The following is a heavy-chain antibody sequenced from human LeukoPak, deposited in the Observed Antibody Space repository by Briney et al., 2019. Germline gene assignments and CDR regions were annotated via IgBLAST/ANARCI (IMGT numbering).Heavy chain of an antibody. CDR2: ISSSSSYI. V-gene: IGHV3-21*01. CDR1: GFTFSSYS. D-gene: IGHD3-9*01. J-gene: IGHJ5*02. Sequence: GSLRLSCAASGFTFSSYSMNWVRQAPGKGLEWVSSISSSSSYIYYADSVKGRFTISRDNAKNSLYLQMNSLRAEDTAVYYCARDKYYGILTGYRDNWFDPWGQGTLVTVSS. CDR3: ARDKYYGILTGYRDNWFDP.